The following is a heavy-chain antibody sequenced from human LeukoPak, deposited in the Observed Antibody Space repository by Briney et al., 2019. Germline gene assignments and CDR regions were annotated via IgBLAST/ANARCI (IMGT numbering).Heavy chain of an antibody. Sequence: GGSLRLSCAASGFTLSSSEMNWVRQAPGKGLEWVSYISRSGSTIFYADSVKGRFTIFRDNAKNSVSLQMNSLRAEDTAVYFCARPTWTNYMDVWGKGTAVTISS. V-gene: IGHV3-48*03. CDR2: ISRSGSTI. J-gene: IGHJ6*03. CDR1: GFTLSSSE. D-gene: IGHD3/OR15-3a*01. CDR3: ARPTWTNYMDV.